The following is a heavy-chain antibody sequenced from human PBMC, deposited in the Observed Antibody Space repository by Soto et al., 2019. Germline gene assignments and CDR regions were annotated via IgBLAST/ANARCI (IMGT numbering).Heavy chain of an antibody. CDR3: TGAVVGATGAIS. V-gene: IGHV3-73*02. D-gene: IGHD1-26*01. Sequence: EVQLVESGGGLVQPGGSLKLSCAASGFTFSGSAMHGVRQASGKGLEWVGRIRSKANNYATAYAASVKGRFTLSRDDSQSTAYLQMNSLKTEDTAIYYCTGAVVGATGAISWGQGTLVTVSS. CDR1: GFTFSGSA. CDR2: IRSKANNYAT. J-gene: IGHJ4*02.